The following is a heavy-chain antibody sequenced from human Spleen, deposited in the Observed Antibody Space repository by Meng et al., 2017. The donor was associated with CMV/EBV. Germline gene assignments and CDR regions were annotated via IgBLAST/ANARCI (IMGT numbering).Heavy chain of an antibody. J-gene: IGHJ5*02. CDR2: ISSSSSYI. D-gene: IGHD2-21*01. CDR3: ARDLAPAVIARWFDP. V-gene: IGHV3-21*01. CDR1: GLTFSDYA. Sequence: GESLKISCAASGLTFSDYAMNWVRQAPGKGLEWVSSISSSSSYIYYADSVKGRFTISRDNAKNSLYLQMNSLRAEDTAVYYCARDLAPAVIARWFDPWGQGTLVTVSS.